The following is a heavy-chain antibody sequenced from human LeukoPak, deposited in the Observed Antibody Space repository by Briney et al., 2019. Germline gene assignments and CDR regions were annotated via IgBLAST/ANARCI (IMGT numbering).Heavy chain of an antibody. CDR1: GFTFSGYA. CDR3: SKGLSCSSGGGGI. D-gene: IGHD6-6*01. J-gene: IGHJ4*02. V-gene: IGHV3-23*01. CDR2: IVGGGGTT. Sequence: GGSLRLSCVASGFTFSGYAISWVRQAPGKGLEWVSAIVGGGGTTFYADSVKGRFTISRDNPKNTVYLQINSLRAKDTAVYNCSKGLSCSSGGGGIWGQGNVVTVSS.